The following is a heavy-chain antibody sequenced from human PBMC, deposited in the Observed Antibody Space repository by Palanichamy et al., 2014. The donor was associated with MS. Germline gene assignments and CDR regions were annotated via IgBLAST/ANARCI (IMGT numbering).Heavy chain of an antibody. CDR2: IYWDDDK. Sequence: QITLKESGPTLVKPTQTLTLTCTFSGFSLSTDTVGVGWIRQPPGKALEWLALIYWDDDKRYRPSLKSRLTITKDTSKNQVVLTMTNMDPVDTATYYCARREYLSPENNLGFDPWGQGTLVTVSS. CDR3: ARREYLSPENNLGFDP. D-gene: IGHD1-14*01. J-gene: IGHJ5*02. V-gene: IGHV2-5*02. CDR1: GFSLSTDTVG.